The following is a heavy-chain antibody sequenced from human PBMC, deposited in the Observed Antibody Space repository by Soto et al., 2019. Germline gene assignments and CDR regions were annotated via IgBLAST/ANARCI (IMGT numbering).Heavy chain of an antibody. J-gene: IGHJ3*02. D-gene: IGHD1-7*01. V-gene: IGHV6-1*01. Sequence: SQTLSLTCAISGDSVSSNSAAWNWIRQSPSRGLEWLGRTYYRSKWYNDYAVSVKSRITINPDTSKNQFSLQLNSVTPEDTAVYYRARDRTGTTGWEDDAFDIWGQGTMVTVSS. CDR2: TYYRSKWYN. CDR3: ARDRTGTTGWEDDAFDI. CDR1: GDSVSSNSAA.